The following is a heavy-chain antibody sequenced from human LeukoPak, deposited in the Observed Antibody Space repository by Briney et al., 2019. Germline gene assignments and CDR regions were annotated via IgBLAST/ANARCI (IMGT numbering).Heavy chain of an antibody. CDR1: GYTFTSYY. CDR3: AAFQVYYGSGSYPPPFDY. Sequence: ASVKVSCKASGYTFTSYYMHWVRQAPGQGLEWMGIINPSGGSTSYAQKFQGRVTMTRDTSTSTVYMELSSLRSEDTAVYYCAAFQVYYGSGSYPPPFDYWGQGTLVTVSS. CDR2: INPSGGST. J-gene: IGHJ4*02. V-gene: IGHV1-46*01. D-gene: IGHD3-10*01.